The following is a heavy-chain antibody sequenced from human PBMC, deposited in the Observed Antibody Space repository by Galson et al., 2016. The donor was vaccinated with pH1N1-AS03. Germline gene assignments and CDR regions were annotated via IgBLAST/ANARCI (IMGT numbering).Heavy chain of an antibody. CDR1: GYTLTELS. Sequence: SVKVSCKVSGYTLTELSMHWVRQGPGKGLEWMGWMNPKSGNTDYAQKFQGRFSMTRDTSISTAYMELSSLRSEDTAIYYCARMDYNDDSGRNWFDPWGQGTLVTVSS. J-gene: IGHJ5*02. CDR2: MNPKSGNT. D-gene: IGHD3-22*01. V-gene: IGHV1-8*01. CDR3: ARMDYNDDSGRNWFDP.